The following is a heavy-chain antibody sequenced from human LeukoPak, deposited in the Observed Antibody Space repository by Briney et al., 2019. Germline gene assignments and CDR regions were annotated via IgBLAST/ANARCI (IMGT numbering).Heavy chain of an antibody. J-gene: IGHJ6*03. CDR2: IGTDGTDT. Sequence: GGSLRLSCAVSGFTFNTYFMHWVRQSPGKGLVWVSHIGTDGTDTAYAGSVKGRFTISRDNAKDTLYLQMHSLRAEDTAVYYCARSGPEQWGSNFYFYMDVWGKGTTLTVSS. CDR3: ARSGPEQWGSNFYFYMDV. V-gene: IGHV3-74*01. D-gene: IGHD1-26*01. CDR1: GFTFNTYF.